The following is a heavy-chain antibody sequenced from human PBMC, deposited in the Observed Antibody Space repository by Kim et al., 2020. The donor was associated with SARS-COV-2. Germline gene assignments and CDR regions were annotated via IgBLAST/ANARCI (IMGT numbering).Heavy chain of an antibody. J-gene: IGHJ6*02. CDR3: ARVLSNSQLPSHNYYYYGMDV. CDR1: GGSISSSSYY. V-gene: IGHV4-39*07. CDR2: IYYSGST. D-gene: IGHD2-2*01. Sequence: SETLSLTCTVSGGSISSSSYYWGWIRQPPGKGLEWIGSIYYSGSTYYNPSLKSRVTISVDTSKNQFSLKLSSVTAADTAVYYCARVLSNSQLPSHNYYYYGMDVWGQGTTVTVFS.